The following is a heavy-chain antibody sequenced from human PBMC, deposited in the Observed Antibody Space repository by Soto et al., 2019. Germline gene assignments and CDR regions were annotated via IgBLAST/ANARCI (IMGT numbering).Heavy chain of an antibody. CDR1: GYTLTELS. J-gene: IGHJ6*02. Sequence: ASVKVSCKVSGYTLTELSMHWVRQAPGKGLEWMGGFDPEDGETIYAQKFQGRVTMTEDTSTDTAYMELSSLRSEDTAVYYCATDFGTEWVRGVIVRSYGMDVWGQGTTVTVSS. V-gene: IGHV1-24*01. D-gene: IGHD3-10*01. CDR3: ATDFGTEWVRGVIVRSYGMDV. CDR2: FDPEDGET.